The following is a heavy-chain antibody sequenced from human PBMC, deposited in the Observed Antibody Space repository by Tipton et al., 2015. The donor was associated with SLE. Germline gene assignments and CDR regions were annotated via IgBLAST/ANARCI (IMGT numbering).Heavy chain of an antibody. J-gene: IGHJ4*02. D-gene: IGHD4-17*01. Sequence: TLSLTCTVSGGSISSYYWSWIRQPPGKGLEWIGYIYYSGSTNYNPSLKSRVTISVDTSKNQFSLKLSSVTAADTAVYYCARWMTTVTTGYFDYWGQGTLVTVSS. CDR1: GGSISSYY. V-gene: IGHV4-59*12. CDR3: ARWMTTVTTGYFDY. CDR2: IYYSGST.